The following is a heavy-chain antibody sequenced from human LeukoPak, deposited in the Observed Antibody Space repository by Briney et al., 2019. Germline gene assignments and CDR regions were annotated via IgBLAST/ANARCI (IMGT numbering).Heavy chain of an antibody. J-gene: IGHJ4*02. V-gene: IGHV1-18*01. D-gene: IGHD6-13*01. Sequence: ASVKVSCKASGYTFTSYGISWVRQAPGQGLEWMGWISAYNGNTNYAQKLQGRVTMTTDTSTSTAYMELRSLRSDDTAVYYCARDSDGFAAAGDGLDYWGQGTLVTVSS. CDR2: ISAYNGNT. CDR1: GYTFTSYG. CDR3: ARDSDGFAAAGDGLDY.